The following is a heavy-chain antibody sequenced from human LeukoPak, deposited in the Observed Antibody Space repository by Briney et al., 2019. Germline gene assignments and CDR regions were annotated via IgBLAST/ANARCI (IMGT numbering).Heavy chain of an antibody. Sequence: ASVKVSCKASGGTFSSYAISWVRQAPGQGLEWMGRIIPILGIANYAQKFQGRVTITADKSTSTAYMELSSLRSEDTAVYYCARVWESGSGSYRAFDIWGQGTMVTVSS. CDR3: ARVWESGSGSYRAFDI. D-gene: IGHD1-26*01. CDR1: GGTFSSYA. J-gene: IGHJ3*02. V-gene: IGHV1-69*04. CDR2: IIPILGIA.